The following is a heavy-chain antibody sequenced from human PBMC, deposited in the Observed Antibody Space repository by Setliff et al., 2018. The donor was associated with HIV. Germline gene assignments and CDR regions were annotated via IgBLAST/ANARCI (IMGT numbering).Heavy chain of an antibody. Sequence: ASVKVSCKASGYTFTNYYMHWVRQAPGQGLEWMGWITNYAQKFQGRVTMTRNTSISTAYMELSRLRSDDTAVYYCARTLPQYTNLFDYWGQGTLVTVSS. CDR3: ARTLPQYTNLFDY. D-gene: IGHD5-18*01. J-gene: IGHJ4*02. V-gene: IGHV1-2*02. CDR2: IT. CDR1: GYTFTNYY.